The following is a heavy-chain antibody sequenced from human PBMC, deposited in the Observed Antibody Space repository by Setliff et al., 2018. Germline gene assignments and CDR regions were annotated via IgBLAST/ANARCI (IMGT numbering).Heavy chain of an antibody. CDR1: GYSISSGYY. J-gene: IGHJ3*02. CDR2: IYHSGST. Sequence: SETLSLTCTVSGYSISSGYYWGWIRQPPGKGLEWIGSIYHSGSTYYNPSLKSRVTISVDTSKNQFSLKLSSVTAADTAVYYCARVGYAYNFWSGYSMKNAFDIWGQGTMVTVSS. D-gene: IGHD3-3*01. V-gene: IGHV4-38-2*02. CDR3: ARVGYAYNFWSGYSMKNAFDI.